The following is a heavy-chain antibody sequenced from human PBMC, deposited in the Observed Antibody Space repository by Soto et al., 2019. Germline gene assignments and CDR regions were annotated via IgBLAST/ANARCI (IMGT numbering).Heavy chain of an antibody. CDR1: GFTFSSYA. D-gene: IGHD5-18*01. CDR3: AKGDTRYGYGFSYYYGMDV. CDR2: ISGSGGST. Sequence: PGGSLRLSCAASGFTFSSYAMSWVRQAPGKGLEWVSAISGSGGSTYYADSVKGRFTISRDNSKNTLYLQMNSLRAEDTAVYYCAKGDTRYGYGFSYYYGMDVWGQGTTVTVSS. V-gene: IGHV3-23*01. J-gene: IGHJ6*02.